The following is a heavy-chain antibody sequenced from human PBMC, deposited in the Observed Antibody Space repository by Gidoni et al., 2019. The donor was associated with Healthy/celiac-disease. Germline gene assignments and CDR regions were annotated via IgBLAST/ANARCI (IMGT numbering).Heavy chain of an antibody. CDR2: ISYDGSNK. J-gene: IGHJ4*02. CDR3: AKDPHIDY. V-gene: IGHV3-30*18. Sequence: QVQLVESGGGVVQPGRSLRLSCAASGFTFSSYGMNWVRQAPVKGLEWVAVISYDGSNKYYADSVKGRFTISRDNSKNTLYLQMNSLRAEDTAVYYCAKDPHIDYWGQGTLVTVSS. CDR1: GFTFSSYG.